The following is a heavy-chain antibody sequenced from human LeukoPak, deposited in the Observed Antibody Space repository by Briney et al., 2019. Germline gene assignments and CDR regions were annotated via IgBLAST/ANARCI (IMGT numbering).Heavy chain of an antibody. CDR3: ARDYCSSTSCLFDY. Sequence: GGSLRLSCVASGFTFRTYNLNWVRQAPGKGLEWVSFISSGSNVMDYADSVEGRFTISRDDAKNSLYLQMNSLRAEDTAVYYCARDYCSSTSCLFDYWGQGTLVTVSS. CDR1: GFTFRTYN. V-gene: IGHV3-48*01. J-gene: IGHJ4*02. D-gene: IGHD2-2*01. CDR2: ISSGSNVM.